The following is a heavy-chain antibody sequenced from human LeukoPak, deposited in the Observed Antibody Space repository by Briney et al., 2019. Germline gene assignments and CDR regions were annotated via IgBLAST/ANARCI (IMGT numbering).Heavy chain of an antibody. D-gene: IGHD6-13*01. CDR1: GYTFSSYD. J-gene: IGHJ4*02. CDR2: MNPNSGNT. Sequence: ASVKVSCKASGYTFSSYDINWVRQATGQGLEWMGWMNPNSGNTGYAQKFQGRVSMTSNTSISTAYMELSSLRSQDTAVYYCTRGLRREQQLLRAFDDWGQGTLVTVSS. CDR3: TRGLRREQQLLRAFDD. V-gene: IGHV1-8*01.